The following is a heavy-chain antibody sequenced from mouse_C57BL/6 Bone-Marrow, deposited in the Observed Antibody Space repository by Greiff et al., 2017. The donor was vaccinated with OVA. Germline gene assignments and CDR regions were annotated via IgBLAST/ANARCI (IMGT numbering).Heavy chain of an antibody. D-gene: IGHD1-1*02. J-gene: IGHJ3*01. CDR2: IDPENGDT. CDR1: GFNIKDDY. CDR3: TLYYGRAWFAY. Sequence: VQLQQSGAELVRPGASVKLSCTASGFNIKDDYMHWVKQRPEQGLEWIGWIDPENGDTEYASKFQGKATITADTSSNTAYLQLSSLTSEDTSVYDCTLYYGRAWFAYWGQGTLVTVSA. V-gene: IGHV14-4*01.